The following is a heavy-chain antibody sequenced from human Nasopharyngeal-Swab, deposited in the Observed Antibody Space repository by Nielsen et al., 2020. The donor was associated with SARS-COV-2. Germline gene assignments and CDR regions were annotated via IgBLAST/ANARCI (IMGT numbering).Heavy chain of an antibody. D-gene: IGHD2-8*02. J-gene: IGHJ5*02. V-gene: IGHV1-2*06. Sequence: ASVKVSCKASGYTFTGYYMHWVRQAPGQGLEWMGRINPNSGGTNYAQKFQGRVTMTRDTSISTAYMELSRLRSDDTAVYYCARDHLNCTGGVCYHNWFDPWGQGTLVTVSS. CDR3: ARDHLNCTGGVCYHNWFDP. CDR1: GYTFTGYY. CDR2: INPNSGGT.